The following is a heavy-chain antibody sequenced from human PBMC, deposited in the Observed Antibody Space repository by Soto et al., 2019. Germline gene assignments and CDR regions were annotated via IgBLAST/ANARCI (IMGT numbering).Heavy chain of an antibody. J-gene: IGHJ5*02. CDR2: IFYSGST. Sequence: SETLSLTCTVSGGSISSSNYYWGWIRQLPGKGLEWIGSIFYSGSTYYNPSPRSRVTIYIDSSKNQFSLKLSSVTAADTAVYYCARHLVVAATTYNWFDLWGQGTLVTV. D-gene: IGHD2-15*01. CDR3: ARHLVVAATTYNWFDL. CDR1: GGSISSSNYY. V-gene: IGHV4-39*01.